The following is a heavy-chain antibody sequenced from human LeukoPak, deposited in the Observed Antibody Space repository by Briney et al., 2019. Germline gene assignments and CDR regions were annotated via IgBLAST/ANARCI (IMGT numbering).Heavy chain of an antibody. Sequence: ASVKVSCKVSGYTLTELSMHWMRQAPGKGLEWMGSFDPEDDETIYALKFQGRVTMTWDMSTSTVYMELSSLRSEDTAVYYCARSHYSRGWEYFDYWGQGTLVTVSS. CDR2: FDPEDDET. J-gene: IGHJ4*02. CDR3: ARSHYSRGWEYFDY. V-gene: IGHV1-24*01. D-gene: IGHD6-19*01. CDR1: GYTLTELS.